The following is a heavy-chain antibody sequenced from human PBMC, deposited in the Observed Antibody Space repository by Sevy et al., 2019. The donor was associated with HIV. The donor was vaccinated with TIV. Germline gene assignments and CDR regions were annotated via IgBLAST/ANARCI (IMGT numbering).Heavy chain of an antibody. J-gene: IGHJ4*02. CDR1: GFSFSTYW. Sequence: GGSLRLSCAASGFSFSTYWMTWVRQAPGKGLEWVATMNQDGTERDYVDSVKGRFTSSRDNTKTSLFLQMNSLSAEDTGVYYCVREGLGGFSYSLDCWGQGTLVTVS. CDR2: MNQDGTER. CDR3: VREGLGGFSYSLDC. V-gene: IGHV3-7*01. D-gene: IGHD3-16*01.